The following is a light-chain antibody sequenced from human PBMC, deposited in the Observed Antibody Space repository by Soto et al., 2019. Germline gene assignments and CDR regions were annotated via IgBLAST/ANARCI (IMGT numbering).Light chain of an antibody. V-gene: IGKV1-17*01. CDR1: QGIRNG. Sequence: IQMTQSPSSLSASLGDRVTITFRASQGIRNGLGWYQQKPDKAPKRLIYAASTLQSGVPSRFSGSGSGTEFTLTISSLQPEDFATYYCLQHNNYPLTFGGGTKVDIK. CDR2: AAS. J-gene: IGKJ4*01. CDR3: LQHNNYPLT.